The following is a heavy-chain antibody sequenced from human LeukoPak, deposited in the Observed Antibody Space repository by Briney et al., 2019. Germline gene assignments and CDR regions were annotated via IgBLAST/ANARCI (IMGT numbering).Heavy chain of an antibody. CDR3: AKDGGSSSWYWDP. J-gene: IGHJ5*02. V-gene: IGHV3-23*01. D-gene: IGHD6-13*01. CDR2: ISGSGGST. CDR1: GFTFSSYA. Sequence: GGSLRLSCAASGFTFSSYAMSWVRQAPGKGLEWVSAISGSGGSTYYADSVKGRFTISRDTSKDTLYLEMNSLRAEDTAVYYCAKDGGSSSWYWDPWGQGTLVTVSS.